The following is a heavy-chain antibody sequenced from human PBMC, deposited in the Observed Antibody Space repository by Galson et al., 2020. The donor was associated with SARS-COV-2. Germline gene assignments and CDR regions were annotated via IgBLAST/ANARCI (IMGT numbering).Heavy chain of an antibody. CDR1: GYTFTGYY. Sequence: ASVKVSCKASGYTFTGYYMHWVRQAPGQGLEWMGWINPNSGGTNYAQKFQGRVTMTRDTSISTAYMELSRLRSDDTAVYYCAREVVATIALAHCDYWGQGTLVTGSS. D-gene: IGHD5-12*01. CDR3: AREVVATIALAHCDY. V-gene: IGHV1-2*02. J-gene: IGHJ4*02. CDR2: INPNSGGT.